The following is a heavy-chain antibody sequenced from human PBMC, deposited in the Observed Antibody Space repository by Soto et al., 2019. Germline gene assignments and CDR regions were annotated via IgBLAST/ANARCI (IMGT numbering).Heavy chain of an antibody. CDR2: MNPNSGNT. CDR3: ARGINYYGSGDDAFDI. Sequence: QVQLVQSGAEVKKPGASVKVSCKASGYTFTSYDINWVRQATGQGLEWMGWMNPNSGNTGYAQKFQGRVTMTRNTTISEAYMELSSLRSEDTAMYYCARGINYYGSGDDAFDIWGQGTMVTVSS. D-gene: IGHD3-10*01. V-gene: IGHV1-8*01. CDR1: GYTFTSYD. J-gene: IGHJ3*02.